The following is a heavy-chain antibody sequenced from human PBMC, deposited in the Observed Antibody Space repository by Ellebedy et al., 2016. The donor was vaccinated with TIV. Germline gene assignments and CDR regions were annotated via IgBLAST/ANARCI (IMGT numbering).Heavy chain of an antibody. CDR1: GFSFSTYG. Sequence: PGGSLRLSCAASGFSFSTYGMHWVRQAPGQGLEWVAVIWYDGFNKDYADSVKGRFTIARDNSKSTLYLEMKSLRVEDTAVYYCAREQSPYYEILTGSFDYWGRGALVTVSS. V-gene: IGHV3-33*01. CDR2: IWYDGFNK. J-gene: IGHJ4*02. D-gene: IGHD3-9*01. CDR3: AREQSPYYEILTGSFDY.